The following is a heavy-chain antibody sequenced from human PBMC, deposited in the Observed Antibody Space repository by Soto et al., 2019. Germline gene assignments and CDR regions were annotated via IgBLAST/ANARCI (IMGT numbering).Heavy chain of an antibody. CDR2: IIPNFGTT. CDR1: GGSFSNFV. J-gene: IGHJ4*02. CDR3: ARAVGVEATIRY. Sequence: QVQLVQSGAEVKKPGSSVKVSCKASGGSFSNFVISWVRQAPGQGREWMGGIIPNFGTTNYAQKFQGKGTITADETPRTAYLELSGLTSEDTCVYYCARAVGVEATIRYWGQATVVTVSS. D-gene: IGHD5-12*01. V-gene: IGHV1-69*01.